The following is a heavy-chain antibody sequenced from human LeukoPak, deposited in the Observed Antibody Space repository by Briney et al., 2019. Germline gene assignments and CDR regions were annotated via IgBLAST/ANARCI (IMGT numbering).Heavy chain of an antibody. CDR2: IWYDGSDK. Sequence: GGSLRLSCAASGFTFNTYAMHWVRQAPGKGLEWVAIIWYDGSDKYYADSVRGRFTISRYNSKNTLYLQMNSLRAEDTAVYYCGRVGCTGGNCKPYAYYATDVWGQGTTVTVSS. CDR1: GFTFNTYA. J-gene: IGHJ6*02. D-gene: IGHD2-15*01. V-gene: IGHV3-33*01. CDR3: GRVGCTGGNCKPYAYYATDV.